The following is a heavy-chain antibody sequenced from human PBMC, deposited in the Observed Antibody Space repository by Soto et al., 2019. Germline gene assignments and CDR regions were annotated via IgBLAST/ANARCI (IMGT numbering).Heavy chain of an antibody. Sequence: GGSLRLSCAASGFTFSSYAMSWVRQAPGKGLEWVSAISGSGGSTYYADSVKGRFTISRDNSKNTLYLQMNSLRAEDTAVYYCAKALFVVVVAATLPMDVWGQGTTVTVSS. D-gene: IGHD2-15*01. CDR1: GFTFSSYA. J-gene: IGHJ6*02. CDR2: ISGSGGST. CDR3: AKALFVVVVAATLPMDV. V-gene: IGHV3-23*01.